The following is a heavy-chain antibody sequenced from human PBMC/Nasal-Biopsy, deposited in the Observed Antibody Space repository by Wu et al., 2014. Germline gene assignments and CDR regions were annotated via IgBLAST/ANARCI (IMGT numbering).Heavy chain of an antibody. J-gene: IGHJ4*02. Sequence: LRLSCAVSGFTFSSYAMSWVRQAPGKGLEWVSYISGSGDSTYYADSVKGRFTISRDNSKNTLYLQMNSLRAEDTALYYCAKSGIAVVGTIFDYWGQGTLVTVSS. CDR1: GFTFSSYA. V-gene: IGHV3-23*01. D-gene: IGHD6-13*01. CDR2: ISGSGDST. CDR3: AKSGIAVVGTIFDY.